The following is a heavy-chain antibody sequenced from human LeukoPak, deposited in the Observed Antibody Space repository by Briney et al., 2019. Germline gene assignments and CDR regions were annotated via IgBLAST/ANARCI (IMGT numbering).Heavy chain of an antibody. CDR1: GGFISSYY. D-gene: IGHD2-21*02. J-gene: IGHJ3*02. CDR3: ASGYCGGACQLGGVDM. CDR2: THYSGAT. V-gene: IGHV4-59*01. Sequence: SETLSLTCTVSGGFISSYYWSWLRQPPGKGLEYIGYTHYSGATNYNPSLKSRVTISLDTSGNQFFLKLSSVTAADTAVYYCASGYCGGACQLGGVDMWGQGTMVTVSS.